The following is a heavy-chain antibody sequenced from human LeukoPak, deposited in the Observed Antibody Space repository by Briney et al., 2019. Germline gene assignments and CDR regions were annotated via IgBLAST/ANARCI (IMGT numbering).Heavy chain of an antibody. D-gene: IGHD3-22*01. CDR3: ARGAIYYDSRKAFDI. V-gene: IGHV4-39*07. J-gene: IGHJ3*02. Sequence: PSETLSLTCTVSGGSISSSSYYWGWIRQPPGKGLEWIGSIYYSGSTYYNPSLKSRVTISVDTSKNQFSLKLSSVTAADTAVYYCARGAIYYDSRKAFDIWDQGTMVTVSS. CDR2: IYYSGST. CDR1: GGSISSSSYY.